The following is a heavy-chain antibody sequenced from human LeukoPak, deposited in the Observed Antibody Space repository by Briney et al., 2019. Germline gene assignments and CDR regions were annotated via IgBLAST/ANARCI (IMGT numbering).Heavy chain of an antibody. Sequence: GGSLRLSCAASGFTLSAYWMHWVRQVPGKGLMWVSRIEGDGNRITYADSVKGRFTISRDNAKNTLYLQMNSLRAEDTAVYYCTRDWRNLGYDYWGQGTLVTVSS. V-gene: IGHV3-74*03. CDR3: TRDWRNLGYDY. D-gene: IGHD5-12*01. CDR2: IEGDGNRI. CDR1: GFTLSAYW. J-gene: IGHJ4*02.